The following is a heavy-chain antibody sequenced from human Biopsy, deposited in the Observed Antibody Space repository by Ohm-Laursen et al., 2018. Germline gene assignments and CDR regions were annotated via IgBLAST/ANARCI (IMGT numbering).Heavy chain of an antibody. CDR2: ISHTGYT. CDR1: GGSFTGHY. J-gene: IGHJ1*01. Sequence: SDTLSLTCTVSGGSFTGHYWTWIRQPPGKGLVWIGHISHTGYTSYKSSLKSRVTISLDTSRKHFSLRLTSLAAADTAVYYCARGSNEYGGLYFPHWGQGTLVTASS. CDR3: ARGSNEYGGLYFPH. V-gene: IGHV4-59*11. D-gene: IGHD4-23*01.